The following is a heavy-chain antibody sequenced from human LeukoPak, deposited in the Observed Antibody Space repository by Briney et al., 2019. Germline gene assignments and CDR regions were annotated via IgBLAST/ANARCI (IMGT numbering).Heavy chain of an antibody. D-gene: IGHD4-17*01. CDR1: GGSISSGGYS. Sequence: SETLSLTCAVSGGSISSGGYSWSWIRQPPGKGLEWIGYIYQSGNTYYNPSLKSRVTISVDRSKNQFSLKLSSVTAADTAVYYCARVYGDYSYNWFDPWGQGTLVTVSS. J-gene: IGHJ5*02. CDR2: IYQSGNT. CDR3: ARVYGDYSYNWFDP. V-gene: IGHV4-30-2*01.